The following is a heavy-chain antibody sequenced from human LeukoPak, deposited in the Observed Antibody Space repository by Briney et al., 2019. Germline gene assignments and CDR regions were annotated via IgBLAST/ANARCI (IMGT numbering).Heavy chain of an antibody. J-gene: IGHJ4*02. V-gene: IGHV3-43D*03. Sequence: GGSLRLSCAASGFTFDDYAMHWVRQAPGKGLEWVSLISWDGGSTYYADSVKGRFTISRDNAKNTLYLQMNSLRAEDTAVYYCAKEILTGYYLDYWGQGTLVTVSS. CDR1: GFTFDDYA. D-gene: IGHD3-9*01. CDR2: ISWDGGST. CDR3: AKEILTGYYLDY.